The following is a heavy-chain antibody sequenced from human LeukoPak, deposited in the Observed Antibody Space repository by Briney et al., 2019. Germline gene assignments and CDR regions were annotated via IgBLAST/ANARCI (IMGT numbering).Heavy chain of an antibody. V-gene: IGHV1-18*01. Sequence: ASVKVSCKASGYTFSSSGFSWVRQAPGQGLEWMGWISANNGGIHPAQKFQGRVTMTTDTSTTTAYMELRSLRSDDTAVYYCVKDYNYVIDYWGQGTLVTVSS. CDR3: VKDYNYVIDY. D-gene: IGHD5-24*01. J-gene: IGHJ4*02. CDR2: ISANNGGI. CDR1: GYTFSSSG.